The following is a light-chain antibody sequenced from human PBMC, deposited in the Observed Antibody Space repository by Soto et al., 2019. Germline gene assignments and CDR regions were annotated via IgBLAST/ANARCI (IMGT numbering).Light chain of an antibody. Sequence: DIQMTQSPSSLSASVGDRVTITCRASQGISNFLAWHQQKPWKVPKLLIYAASTLQSGVPSRFSGSGSGTDFTLTITSLQPEDVATYYCQKYNSAPWTFGQGTKVEIK. V-gene: IGKV1-27*01. CDR1: QGISNF. CDR2: AAS. J-gene: IGKJ1*01. CDR3: QKYNSAPWT.